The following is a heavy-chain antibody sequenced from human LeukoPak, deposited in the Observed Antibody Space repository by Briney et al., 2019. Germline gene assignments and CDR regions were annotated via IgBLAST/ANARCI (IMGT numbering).Heavy chain of an antibody. Sequence: PSETLSLTCTVSGGSISSYYWSWIRQPPGKGLEWIGYIYYSGSTNYNPSLKSRVTISVDTSKYQFSLKLSSVTAADTAVYYCARANYDSSGYYSYFDYWGQGTLVTVSS. V-gene: IGHV4-59*01. J-gene: IGHJ4*02. D-gene: IGHD3-22*01. CDR2: IYYSGST. CDR1: GGSISSYY. CDR3: ARANYDSSGYYSYFDY.